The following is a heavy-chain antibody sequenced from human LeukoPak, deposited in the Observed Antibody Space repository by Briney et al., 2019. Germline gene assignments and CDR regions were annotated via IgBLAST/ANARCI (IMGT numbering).Heavy chain of an antibody. Sequence: PGGSLRLSCAASGFTFSIRGFHWVRQAPGKGLEWVAFISNDEKSIYYADSVKGRFTISRDNSRSTLYLQLNSLRAEDTAVCYCARGLSRREYFDHWGQGTLVTV. CDR1: GFTFSIRG. V-gene: IGHV3-30*02. CDR2: ISNDEKSI. D-gene: IGHD2-2*01. J-gene: IGHJ1*01. CDR3: ARGLSRREYFDH.